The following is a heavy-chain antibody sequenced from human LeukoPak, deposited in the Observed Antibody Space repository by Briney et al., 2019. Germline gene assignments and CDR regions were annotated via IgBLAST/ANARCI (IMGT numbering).Heavy chain of an antibody. CDR3: ARDPPPTYYYGSGGSIPKYNWFDP. V-gene: IGHV4-4*07. CDR1: GGSISSYS. J-gene: IGHJ5*02. Sequence: SESLSLTCTVSGGSISSYSWSWIRQPAGKGLEWVGRIYTSGTTNYNPTLKSRVTMSVDTSKNQFSLKLSSVTAAETAVYYCARDPPPTYYYGSGGSIPKYNWFDPWGQGSLVTVSS. D-gene: IGHD3-10*01. CDR2: IYTSGTT.